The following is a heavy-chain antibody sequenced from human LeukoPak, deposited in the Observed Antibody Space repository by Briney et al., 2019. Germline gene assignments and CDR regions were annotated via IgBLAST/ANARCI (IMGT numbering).Heavy chain of an antibody. J-gene: IGHJ4*02. Sequence: GGSLRLSCVDSGFTFTNVWMSWVRQAPGKGLEWIGRIKSKTDGETTNYAEPVRGRFTISRDDSKSAVYLQMNSLKIEDTAVYYCTTDLGTYYHGSQRLIPIDYWGQGTLVTVSS. V-gene: IGHV3-15*01. CDR3: TTDLGTYYHGSQRLIPIDY. CDR1: GFTFTNVW. CDR2: IKSKTDGETT. D-gene: IGHD3-10*01.